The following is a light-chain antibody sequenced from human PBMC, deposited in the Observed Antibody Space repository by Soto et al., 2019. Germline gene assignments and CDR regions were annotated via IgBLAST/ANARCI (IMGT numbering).Light chain of an antibody. CDR2: DAS. CDR1: QSISNW. J-gene: IGKJ1*01. CDR3: QQYHSYPWT. V-gene: IGKV1-5*01. Sequence: DILMTQSPSTLSASVGDRVTITCRASQSISNWLAWYQQKPGKAPKLLIYDASSLESGVPSRVSGSGSGTEFTLTIASLQPDDFATYSCQQYHSYPWTFGQGTKVEIK.